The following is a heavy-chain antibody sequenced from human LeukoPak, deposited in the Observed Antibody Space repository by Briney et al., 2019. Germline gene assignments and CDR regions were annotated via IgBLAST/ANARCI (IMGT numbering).Heavy chain of an antibody. CDR1: GDSISSYY. CDR2: IYYSGST. J-gene: IGHJ6*04. Sequence: PSETLSLTCTVSGDSISSYYWSWIRQPPGKGLEWLGYIYYSGSTNYNPSLKSRVTISVGTSKNRFSLKLSSVTAADTAVYYCARSRTMRYDILTGHYGMDVWGKGTTVTVSS. V-gene: IGHV4-59*01. D-gene: IGHD3-9*01. CDR3: ARSRTMRYDILTGHYGMDV.